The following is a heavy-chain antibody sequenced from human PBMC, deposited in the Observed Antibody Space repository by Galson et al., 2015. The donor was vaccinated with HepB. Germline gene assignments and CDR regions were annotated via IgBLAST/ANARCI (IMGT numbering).Heavy chain of an antibody. D-gene: IGHD6-19*01. CDR3: AKDPYLDSALAGTMAGVDY. CDR2: ISYDGSNK. CDR1: GFTFSNYG. V-gene: IGHV3-30*18. Sequence: SLILSCAASGFTFSNYGMHWVRQAPGKGLEWVAVISYDGSNKYCAYSVKGRFTISRDNSKNTLYLQMNSLSAEDTALYYCAKDPYLDSALAGTMAGVDYWGQGTLVTVSS. J-gene: IGHJ4*02.